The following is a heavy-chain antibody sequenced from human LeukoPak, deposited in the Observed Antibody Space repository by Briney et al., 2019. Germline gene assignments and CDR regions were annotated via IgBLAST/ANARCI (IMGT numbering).Heavy chain of an antibody. V-gene: IGHV3-73*01. CDR1: GFTFSGSA. CDR3: ARENGYYDSSGYYYRHYYYYYMDV. Sequence: GGSLRLSCAASGFTFSGSAMHWVRQASGKGLEWVVRIRSKANSYATAYTASVKGRFTISRDDSKNTAYLQMNSLRAEDTAVYYCARENGYYDSSGYYYRHYYYYYMDVWGKGTTVTVSS. J-gene: IGHJ6*03. D-gene: IGHD3-22*01. CDR2: IRSKANSYAT.